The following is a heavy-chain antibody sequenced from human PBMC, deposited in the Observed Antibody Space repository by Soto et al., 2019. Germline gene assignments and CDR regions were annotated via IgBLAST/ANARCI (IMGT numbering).Heavy chain of an antibody. CDR2: AYYSGST. D-gene: IGHD3-9*01. CDR3: GRLEGLATISYYFDY. J-gene: IGHJ4*02. V-gene: IGHV4-39*01. Sequence: PSETLSLTCTFSGFSVSSSSYYWGWVRQPPGKGLEWIGSAYYSGSTYYNPSLESRVTISVDKSKNQFSLKLMSLSAADTAVYYCGRLEGLATISYYFDYWGQGALVTSPQ. CDR1: GFSVSSSSYY.